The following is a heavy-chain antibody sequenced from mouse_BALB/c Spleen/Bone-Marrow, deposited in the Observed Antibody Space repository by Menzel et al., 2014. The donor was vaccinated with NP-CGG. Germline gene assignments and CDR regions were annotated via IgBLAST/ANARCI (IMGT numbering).Heavy chain of an antibody. CDR3: ALTTATPCAY. D-gene: IGHD1-2*01. Sequence: QVQLQQSGAELAKPGASVKMSCKASGYTFTVYWIHWVKQRPGQGLEWIGYINPSTAYTEYNQKFKDKATLTADKSSTTAYMQLSSLTSEDSAVYYCALTTATPCAYWGQGTLVTVS. J-gene: IGHJ3*01. CDR1: GYTFTVYW. V-gene: IGHV1-7*01. CDR2: INPSTAYT.